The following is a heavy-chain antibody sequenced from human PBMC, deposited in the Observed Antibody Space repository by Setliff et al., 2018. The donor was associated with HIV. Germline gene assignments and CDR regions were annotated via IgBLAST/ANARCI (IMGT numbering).Heavy chain of an antibody. CDR1: GGSISSRSYY. CDR2: IYSNGNT. CDR3: ASPKERYCYGSGTNVREYYGMDV. J-gene: IGHJ6*02. V-gene: IGHV4-61*02. Sequence: PSETLSLTCTVSGGSISSRSYYWSWLRQPAGKGLEWIGRIYSNGNTDYNPSLKSRVTISEDTSKNQFSLKVNSVTAADTAMYYCASPKERYCYGSGTNVREYYGMDVWGQGTTVTVSS. D-gene: IGHD3-10*01.